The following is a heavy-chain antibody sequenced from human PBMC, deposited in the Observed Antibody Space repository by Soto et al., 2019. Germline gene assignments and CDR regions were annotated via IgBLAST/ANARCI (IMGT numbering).Heavy chain of an antibody. D-gene: IGHD2-2*01. CDR1: GYTVTNYG. Sequence: QVQLVKSGGEVKEPGASVKVSCKASGYTVTNYGIIFVRQAPGQGLEWMGRISANNGNTNYAQNLQGRITMTPDTSTSTAYMELRSLRSDDTAVYYCARLQLVTAANFDYWGQGTLVTVSS. V-gene: IGHV1-18*01. CDR3: ARLQLVTAANFDY. CDR2: ISANNGNT. J-gene: IGHJ4*02.